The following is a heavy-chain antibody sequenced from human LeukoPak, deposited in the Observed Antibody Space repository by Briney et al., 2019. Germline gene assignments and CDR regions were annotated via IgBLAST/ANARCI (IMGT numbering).Heavy chain of an antibody. CDR2: IDSDGSTT. CDR3: VAIVSARPR. J-gene: IGHJ4*02. V-gene: IGHV3-74*01. CDR1: GLTFSTNW. D-gene: IGHD6-6*01. Sequence: GRSLRLSCAASGLTFSTNWMHWVRQAPGKGLVWVSRIDSDGSTTNLADSVKGRFTISRDNSKNTLYLQMNSLRAEDTAVYHCVAIVSARPRWGQGTLVTVSS.